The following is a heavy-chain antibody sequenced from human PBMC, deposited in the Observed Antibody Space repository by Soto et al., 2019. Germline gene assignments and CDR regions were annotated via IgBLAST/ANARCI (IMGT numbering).Heavy chain of an antibody. D-gene: IGHD5-12*01. V-gene: IGHV3-23*01. Sequence: LRLSCAASGFIFTNYAMNWVRQAPGKGLEWVSVIGGRGNSAYYADSVQGRFTISRDNSKNTLSLQMSSLTADDTAIYYCVREGRGSFDFWGRGTMVTVS. CDR3: VREGRGSFDF. J-gene: IGHJ3*01. CDR1: GFIFTNYA. CDR2: IGGRGNSA.